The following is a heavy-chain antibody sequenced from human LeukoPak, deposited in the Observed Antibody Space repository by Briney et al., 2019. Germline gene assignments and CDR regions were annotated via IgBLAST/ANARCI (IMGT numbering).Heavy chain of an antibody. Sequence: SVKVSCKASGGTFSSYAISWVRQAPGQGLEWMGGIIPIFGTANYAQKFQGRVTITADESTSTAYMELSSLRSEDTAVYYCASPYYDILTGYYSQPYEDAFDIWGQGTMVTVSS. CDR1: GGTFSSYA. D-gene: IGHD3-9*01. V-gene: IGHV1-69*13. CDR2: IIPIFGTA. CDR3: ASPYYDILTGYYSQPYEDAFDI. J-gene: IGHJ3*02.